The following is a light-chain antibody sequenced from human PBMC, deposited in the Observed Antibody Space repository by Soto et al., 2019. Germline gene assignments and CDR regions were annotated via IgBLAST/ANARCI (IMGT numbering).Light chain of an antibody. CDR1: QGISTS. CDR3: QQRFDSPIT. V-gene: IGKV1-9*01. Sequence: DIQLTQSPSFLSPSIGESVTITCRASQGISTSLALYQVKPGKAPKLLIYAASTLESGVPSRFSATVSGTEFSLTITSLQPEEYSSYYCQQRFDSPITFGQGTRLEIK. J-gene: IGKJ5*01. CDR2: AAS.